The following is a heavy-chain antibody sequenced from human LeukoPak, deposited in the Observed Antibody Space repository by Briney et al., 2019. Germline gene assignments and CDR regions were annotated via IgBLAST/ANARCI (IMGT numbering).Heavy chain of an antibody. D-gene: IGHD3-3*01. CDR1: GFTFSSYS. J-gene: IGHJ3*02. Sequence: GGSLRLSCAASGFTFSSYSMNWVRQAPGKGLEWVSSISSSSSYIYYADSVKGRFTISRDNAKNSLYLQMNSLRAEDTAVYYCARHYDFWSDADDAFDIWGQGTMVTVSS. V-gene: IGHV3-21*01. CDR2: ISSSSSYI. CDR3: ARHYDFWSDADDAFDI.